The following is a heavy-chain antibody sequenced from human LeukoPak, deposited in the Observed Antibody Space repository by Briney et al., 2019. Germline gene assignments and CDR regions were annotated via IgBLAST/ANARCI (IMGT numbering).Heavy chain of an antibody. D-gene: IGHD2-2*01. J-gene: IGHJ4*02. Sequence: GASVKVSCTASGYSFNSYGISWVRQAPGQGLEWMGWISAYNGNTNYAQKFQDRVTMTTDTSTSTAYMELRSLRSDDTAVYYCARERYCNSTSCDKPFDCWGPGALVTVSS. CDR3: ARERYCNSTSCDKPFDC. CDR2: ISAYNGNT. V-gene: IGHV1-18*01. CDR1: GYSFNSYG.